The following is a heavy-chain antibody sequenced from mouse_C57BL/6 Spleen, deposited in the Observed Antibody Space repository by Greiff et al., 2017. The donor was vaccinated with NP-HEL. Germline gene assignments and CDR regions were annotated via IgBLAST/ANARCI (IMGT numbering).Heavy chain of an antibody. CDR2: ISSGSSTI. CDR1: GFTFSDYG. CDR3: ARAHDYDGYYFDY. V-gene: IGHV5-17*01. D-gene: IGHD2-4*01. Sequence: EVKLVESGGGLVKPGGSLKLSCAASGFTFSDYGMHWVRQAPEKGLEWVAYISSGSSTIYYADTVKGRFTSSRDNAKNTLFLQMTSLRSEDTAMYYCARAHDYDGYYFDYWGKGTTLTVSS. J-gene: IGHJ2*01.